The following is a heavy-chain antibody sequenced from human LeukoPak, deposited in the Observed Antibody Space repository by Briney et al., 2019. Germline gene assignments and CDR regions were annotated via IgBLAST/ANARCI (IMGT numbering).Heavy chain of an antibody. V-gene: IGHV3-49*04. Sequence: GGSLRLSCAASGFTFSSYAMNWVRQAPGKGLEWVGFIRSKAYGGTTEYAASVKGRFTISRGDSKSIAYLQMNSLKTEDTAVYYCTAIVVVTAHFDYWGQGTLVTVSS. CDR1: GFTFSSYA. CDR3: TAIVVVTAHFDY. D-gene: IGHD2-21*02. CDR2: IRSKAYGGTT. J-gene: IGHJ4*02.